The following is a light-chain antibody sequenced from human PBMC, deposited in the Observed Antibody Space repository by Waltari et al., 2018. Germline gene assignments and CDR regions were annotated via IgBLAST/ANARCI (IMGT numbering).Light chain of an antibody. J-gene: IGKJ4*01. V-gene: IGKV1-9*01. CDR3: QQLKNSPLT. Sequence: DIQLTQSPSFLSASVGDRVTITCRASQDITSFLAWYQQKPGKAPKLLIFAASTLQGWVPSRFSGSGSGTEFTLTISSLLPEDFATYYCQQLKNSPLTFGGGTKVEIK. CDR1: QDITSF. CDR2: AAS.